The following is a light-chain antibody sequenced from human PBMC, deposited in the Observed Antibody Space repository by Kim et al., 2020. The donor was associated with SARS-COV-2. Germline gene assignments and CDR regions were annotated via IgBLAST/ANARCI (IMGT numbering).Light chain of an antibody. Sequence: DIQMTQSPSSLSASVGDRVTITCRASQSISSYLNWYQQKPGKAPKLLIYAASSLQSGVPSRFSGSGSGTDFTLTISSLQPEDFATYNCQLSYSTLITFGPGTKVDIK. CDR2: AAS. J-gene: IGKJ3*01. V-gene: IGKV1-39*01. CDR1: QSISSY. CDR3: QLSYSTLIT.